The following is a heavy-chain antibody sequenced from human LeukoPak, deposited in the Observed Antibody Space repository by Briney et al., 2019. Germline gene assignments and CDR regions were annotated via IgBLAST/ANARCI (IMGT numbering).Heavy chain of an antibody. J-gene: IGHJ4*02. CDR2: IYGGGST. CDR1: GFTVSRNY. CDR3: ARANSGSFDY. Sequence: GGSLRLSCAASGFTVSRNYMNWVRQAPGKGLEWVSVIYGGGSTYYADSVKGRFTISRDNSKNALYLQMNSLRAEDTAVYYCARANSGSFDYWGQGTLVTVSS. D-gene: IGHD7-27*01. V-gene: IGHV3-53*01.